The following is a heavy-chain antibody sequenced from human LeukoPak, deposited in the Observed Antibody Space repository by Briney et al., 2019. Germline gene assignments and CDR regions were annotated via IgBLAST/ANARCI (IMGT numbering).Heavy chain of an antibody. D-gene: IGHD3-9*01. V-gene: IGHV4-39*07. J-gene: IGHJ5*02. Sequence: SETLSLTCTVSGGSISSSSYYWGWIRQPPGKGLEWIGSIYYSGSTYYNPSLKSRVTISVDTSKNQFSLKLSSVTAADTAVYYCARDFTDILPGVGWFDPWGQGTLVTVSS. CDR2: IYYSGST. CDR3: ARDFTDILPGVGWFDP. CDR1: GGSISSSSYY.